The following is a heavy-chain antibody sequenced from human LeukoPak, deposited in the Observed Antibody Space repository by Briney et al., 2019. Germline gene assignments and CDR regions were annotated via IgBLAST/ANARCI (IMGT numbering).Heavy chain of an antibody. D-gene: IGHD1-26*01. V-gene: IGHV4-59*08. J-gene: IGHJ4*02. CDR1: GGSISNYY. Sequence: KTSETLSLTCIVSGGSISNYYWSWFRQPPGKGLESIGYIYSSGTTNYNPSLQSRVTMLVDTSRNQSSLRLSSVTAADTAVYYCARHETGGTYPLKYWGQGTLVTVSS. CDR2: IYSSGTT. CDR3: ARHETGGTYPLKY.